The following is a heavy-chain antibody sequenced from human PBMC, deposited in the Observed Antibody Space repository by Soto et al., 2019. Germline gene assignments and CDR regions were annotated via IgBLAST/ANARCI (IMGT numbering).Heavy chain of an antibody. CDR1: GYTFTTYG. D-gene: IGHD1-1*01. Sequence: QVQLVQSGAEVKKPGASVKVSCKASGYTFTTYGINWVRQAPGQGLEWMGWISAYNGNTNYAQKLQGRVTMTTDTSTSTAYMELRSLRSDDTAVYYCARVWVGTTFAYYYGMDVWGQGTTVNVS. J-gene: IGHJ6*02. CDR3: ARVWVGTTFAYYYGMDV. CDR2: ISAYNGNT. V-gene: IGHV1-18*01.